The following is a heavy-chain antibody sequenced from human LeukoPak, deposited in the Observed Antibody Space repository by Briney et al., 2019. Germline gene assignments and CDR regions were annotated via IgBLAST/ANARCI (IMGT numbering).Heavy chain of an antibody. CDR1: GFTFSIYN. CDR3: VRGGGYCRTSSYRGAGNWFDP. J-gene: IGHJ5*02. Sequence: GGSLRLSCTASGFTFSIYNMNWVRQAPGKGLEWVPSIGGSSSHLYYADSVKGRFTISRDNAKNSLFLQMDTLGADDTAVYFCVRGGGYCRTSSYRGAGNWFDPWGQGTLVLVSS. D-gene: IGHD2-2*01. V-gene: IGHV3-21*01. CDR2: IGGSSSHL.